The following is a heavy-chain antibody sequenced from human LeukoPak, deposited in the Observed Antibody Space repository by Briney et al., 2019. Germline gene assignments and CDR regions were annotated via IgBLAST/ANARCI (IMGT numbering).Heavy chain of an antibody. V-gene: IGHV1-69*01. D-gene: IGHD3-22*01. J-gene: IGHJ4*02. CDR1: GGTFSSYA. CDR2: IIPIFGTA. Sequence: SVKVSCKASGGTFSSYAISWVRQAPGQGLEWMGGIIPIFGTANYAQKFQGRVTITADESTSTAYMELSSLRSEDTAVYYCARERDYYDSSGYTVVGYFDYWGQGTLVTASS. CDR3: ARERDYYDSSGYTVVGYFDY.